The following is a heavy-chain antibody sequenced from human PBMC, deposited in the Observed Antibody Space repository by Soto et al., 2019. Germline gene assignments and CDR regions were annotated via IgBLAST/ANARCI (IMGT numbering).Heavy chain of an antibody. J-gene: IGHJ4*02. V-gene: IGHV1-3*04. CDR1: EYTFTSYA. D-gene: IGHD5-18*01. Sequence: QVQFVQSGAGVKKPGASVKVSCNTSEYTFTSYAVHWVRPAPGQSLEWMGWIHTGNGNPKYSQKFQGRATLTRGTPASSSYMKLTSLTSVDTVVYCCRRDTSMGLFDLWGQGALVTVSS. CDR2: IHTGNGNP. CDR3: RRDTSMGLFDL.